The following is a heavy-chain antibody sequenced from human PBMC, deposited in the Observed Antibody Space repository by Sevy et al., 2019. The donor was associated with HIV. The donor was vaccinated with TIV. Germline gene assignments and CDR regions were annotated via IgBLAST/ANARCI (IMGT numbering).Heavy chain of an antibody. CDR3: ARDCTSGWYTWFDP. J-gene: IGHJ5*02. V-gene: IGHV3-7*03. Sequence: GGSLRLSCVASGFAFSTYWMSWVRQAPGKGLEWVAHIKQDGLEKYYVDSVKGRFTISRDNAKNSLYLQMNSLRAEDTAVYYCARDCTSGWYTWFDPWGQGTLVTVSS. CDR1: GFAFSTYW. CDR2: IKQDGLEK. D-gene: IGHD6-19*01.